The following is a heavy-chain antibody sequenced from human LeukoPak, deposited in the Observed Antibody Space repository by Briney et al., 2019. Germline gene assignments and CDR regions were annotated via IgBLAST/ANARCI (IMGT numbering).Heavy chain of an antibody. Sequence: KPGESLKISCKGSGYSFTSYWIGWVRQMPGKGLEWMGIIYPGDSDTRYSPSFQGQVTISADKSISTAYLQWSSLKASDTAMYYCARQGGKHDSSGYYYGVDWFDPWGQGTLVTVSS. CDR3: ARQGGKHDSSGYYYGVDWFDP. J-gene: IGHJ5*02. V-gene: IGHV5-51*01. CDR1: GYSFTSYW. CDR2: IYPGDSDT. D-gene: IGHD3-22*01.